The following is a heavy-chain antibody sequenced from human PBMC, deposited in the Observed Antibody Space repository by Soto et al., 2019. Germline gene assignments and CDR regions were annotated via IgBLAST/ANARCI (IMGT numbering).Heavy chain of an antibody. J-gene: IGHJ4*02. V-gene: IGHV3-13*01. CDR3: ARGLYCSGGSCYYYFDY. Sequence: EVQLVESGGGLVQPGGSLRLSCAASGFTFSSYDMHWVRQATGKGLEWVSAIGTAGDTYYPGSVKGRFTISRENAKNSLYLQMNSLRAGDTAVYYCARGLYCSGGSCYYYFDYWGQGTLVTVSS. CDR2: IGTAGDT. CDR1: GFTFSSYD. D-gene: IGHD2-15*01.